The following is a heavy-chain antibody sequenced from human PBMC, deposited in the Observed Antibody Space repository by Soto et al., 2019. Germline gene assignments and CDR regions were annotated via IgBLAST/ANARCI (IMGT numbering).Heavy chain of an antibody. V-gene: IGHV3-23*01. CDR1: GFTFNTYA. J-gene: IGHJ3*02. Sequence: GGSLRLSCAASGFTFNTYAITWVRQAPGRGLEWVSAISGSGRSTYYADSVKGRFTISRDNSKNTLYLQMNSLRAEDTAVYYCAKDVLNKPGPDAFDIWGQGTMVTVSS. CDR2: ISGSGRST. CDR3: AKDVLNKPGPDAFDI.